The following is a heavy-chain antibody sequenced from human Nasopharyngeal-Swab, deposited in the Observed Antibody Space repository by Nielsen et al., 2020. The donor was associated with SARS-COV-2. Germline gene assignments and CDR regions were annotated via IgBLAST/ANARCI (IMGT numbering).Heavy chain of an antibody. CDR1: GFIFSATA. CDR2: IGDKDHNYAT. V-gene: IGHV3-73*01. J-gene: IGHJ4*02. CDR3: TTDFYFDY. Sequence: GESLKISCAASGFIFSATAIHWVLQASGKGLEWVGRIGDKDHNYATTYGASVQGRFTISRDDSKNTAFLQMDSLKTEDTALYYCTTDFYFDYWGQGTLDTVSS.